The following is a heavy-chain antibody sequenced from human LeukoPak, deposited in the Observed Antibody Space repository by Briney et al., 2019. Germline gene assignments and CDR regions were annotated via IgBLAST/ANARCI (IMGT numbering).Heavy chain of an antibody. J-gene: IGHJ5*02. V-gene: IGHV1-69*06. CDR1: GGTFSSYE. CDR2: IIPMFGTA. D-gene: IGHD5-24*01. Sequence: SVKVSCKASGGTFSSYEISWVRQAPGQGLEWMGGIIPMFGTAKYAQKFQGRVTITADKSTSTAYMELSSLRSEDTAVYYCARDNSVRDEAWWFNPWGQGTLVTVSS. CDR3: ARDNSVRDEAWWFNP.